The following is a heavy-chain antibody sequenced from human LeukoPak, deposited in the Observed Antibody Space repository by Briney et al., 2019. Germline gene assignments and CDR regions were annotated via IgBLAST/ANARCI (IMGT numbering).Heavy chain of an antibody. Sequence: SSETLSLTCTVSGGSISSGSYYWSWIRQPAGKGLEWIGRIYTSGSTNHNPSLKSRVTISVDTSKNQFSLKLSSVTAADTAVYYCARGPTYCSSSSCLQGEWGQGTLVTVSS. J-gene: IGHJ4*02. CDR3: ARGPTYCSSSSCLQGE. V-gene: IGHV4-61*02. CDR2: IYTSGST. D-gene: IGHD2-15*01. CDR1: GGSISSGSYY.